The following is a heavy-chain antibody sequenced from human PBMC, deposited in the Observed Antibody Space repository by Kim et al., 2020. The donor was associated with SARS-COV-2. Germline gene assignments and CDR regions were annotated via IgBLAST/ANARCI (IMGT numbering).Heavy chain of an antibody. CDR3: ARGGDYANYYYYYYGMDV. Sequence: ASVKVSCKASGYTFTSYDINWVRQATGQGLEWMGWMNPNSGNTGYAQKFQGRVTMTRNTSISTAYMELSSLRSEDTAVYYCARGGDYANYYYYYYGMDVWGQGTTVTVSS. CDR1: GYTFTSYD. D-gene: IGHD4-17*01. V-gene: IGHV1-8*01. CDR2: MNPNSGNT. J-gene: IGHJ6*02.